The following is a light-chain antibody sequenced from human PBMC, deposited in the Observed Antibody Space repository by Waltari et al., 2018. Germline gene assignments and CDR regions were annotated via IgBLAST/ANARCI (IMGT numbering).Light chain of an antibody. V-gene: IGKV3-11*01. CDR1: RSVSTY. Sequence: EIVLTQSPATLSLSPGERATLSCRASRSVSTYLGWYQQKPGQAPRLLIYDASNRATGIPARFSGSGSGTDFTLTISSLEPEDFAVYYCRQRSNWPLTFGGGTKVEIK. J-gene: IGKJ4*01. CDR2: DAS. CDR3: RQRSNWPLT.